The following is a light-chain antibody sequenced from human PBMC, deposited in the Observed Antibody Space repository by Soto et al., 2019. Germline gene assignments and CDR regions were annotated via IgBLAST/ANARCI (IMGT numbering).Light chain of an antibody. V-gene: IGLV2-14*01. CDR2: EVS. J-gene: IGLJ1*01. CDR3: SSLRV. CDR1: SSDIGGYNY. Sequence: QSALTQPASVSGSPGQSITISCTGTSSDIGGYNYVSWYQHHPGKAPKLMIYEVSNRPSGVSNRFSGSKSGNTASLTISGLQAEYQSDYYCSSLRVFGTGTKLTVL.